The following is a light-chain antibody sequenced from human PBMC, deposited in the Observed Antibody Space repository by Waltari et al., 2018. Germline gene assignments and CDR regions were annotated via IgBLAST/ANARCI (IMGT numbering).Light chain of an antibody. CDR1: QNIGTY. Sequence: LTQSPGTLSLSPGETATISCRASQNIGTYLVWYQQKPGQAPRLLMYAASRRATGIPDRFSGSGSGTDFSLTISRLEPEDFAVYYCQNHERLPATFGQGTKVEIK. CDR2: AAS. V-gene: IGKV3-20*01. J-gene: IGKJ1*01. CDR3: QNHERLPAT.